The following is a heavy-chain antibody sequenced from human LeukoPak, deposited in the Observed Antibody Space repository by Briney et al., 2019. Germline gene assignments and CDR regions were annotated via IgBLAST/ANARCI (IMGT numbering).Heavy chain of an antibody. D-gene: IGHD3-10*01. J-gene: IGHJ4*02. CDR2: IHSDGRST. Sequence: GGSLRLSCAASGFTFSSYWMHWVRQAPGKGLVWVSRIHSDGRSTDCADSVKGRFTISRDNAKNTLNLQMSSLRAEDTAVYYCARDPRGGTLDYWGQGALVTVSS. CDR1: GFTFSSYW. CDR3: ARDPRGGTLDY. V-gene: IGHV3-74*01.